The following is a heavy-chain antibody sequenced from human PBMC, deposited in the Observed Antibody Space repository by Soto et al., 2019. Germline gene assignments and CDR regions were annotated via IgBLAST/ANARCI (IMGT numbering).Heavy chain of an antibody. CDR3: ARGPPLGY. Sequence: PSETLSLSCVVSGGSVSSGGYSWIWIRQPPGKGLECIGYIYHSGSTYYNPSLKSRVTISVDRSKNQFSLKLSSVTAADTAVYYCARGPPLGYWGQGTLVTVSS. CDR1: GGSVSSGGYS. CDR2: IYHSGST. V-gene: IGHV4-30-2*01. J-gene: IGHJ4*02.